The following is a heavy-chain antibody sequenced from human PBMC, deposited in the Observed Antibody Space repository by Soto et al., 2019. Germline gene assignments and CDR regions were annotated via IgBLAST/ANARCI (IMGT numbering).Heavy chain of an antibody. D-gene: IGHD3-16*02. V-gene: IGHV4-59*01. J-gene: IGHJ3*02. CDR3: ARVMITFGGVIVPGAFDI. CDR2: IYYSGST. Sequence: KGPEWIGYIYYSGSTNYNPSLKSRVTISVDTSKNQFSLKLSSVTAADTAVYYCARVMITFGGVIVPGAFDIWGQGTMVIVTS.